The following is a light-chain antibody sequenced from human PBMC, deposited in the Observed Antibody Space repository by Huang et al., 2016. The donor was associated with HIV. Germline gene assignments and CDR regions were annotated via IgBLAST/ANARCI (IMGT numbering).Light chain of an antibody. CDR1: QGISNS. J-gene: IGKJ1*01. CDR2: TAS. CDR3: QQYYITPPWT. V-gene: IGKV1-NL1*01. Sequence: DIQMTQSPSSLSASVGDRVTITCRASQGISNSLAWYQQKPGKAPILLLYTASRLERGFPSSFSVRGSWTDCTLTISSLQPEDFATYYCQQYYITPPWTFGQGTKVEIK.